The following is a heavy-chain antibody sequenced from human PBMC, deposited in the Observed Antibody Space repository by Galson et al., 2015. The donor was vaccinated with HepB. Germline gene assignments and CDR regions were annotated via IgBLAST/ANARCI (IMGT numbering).Heavy chain of an antibody. CDR2: INSDGSST. J-gene: IGHJ6*02. CDR3: ARANPMSKVSSSDIDIQKYSYGSSPYYYYGMDV. V-gene: IGHV3-74*01. D-gene: IGHD5-18*01. Sequence: SLRLSCAASGFTFSSYWMHWVRQAPGKGLVWVSRINSDGSSTSYADSVKGRFTISRDNAKNTLYLQMNSLRAEDTAVYYCARANPMSKVSSSDIDIQKYSYGSSPYYYYGMDVWGQGTTVTVSS. CDR1: GFTFSSYW.